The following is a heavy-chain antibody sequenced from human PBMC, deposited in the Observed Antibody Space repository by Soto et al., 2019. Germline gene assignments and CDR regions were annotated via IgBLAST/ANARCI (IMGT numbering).Heavy chain of an antibody. CDR2: IFPGDSNT. Sequence: PGESLKISCKGSGYSFTSYWIGWVRQMPGKGLEWMGIIFPGDSNTRYSPSFQGQVTISADKSISTAYLQWSSLKASDTAMYYCARMYSNGWYYFDYCGQGTLVTVST. CDR1: GYSFTSYW. J-gene: IGHJ4*02. CDR3: ARMYSNGWYYFDY. V-gene: IGHV5-51*01. D-gene: IGHD6-19*01.